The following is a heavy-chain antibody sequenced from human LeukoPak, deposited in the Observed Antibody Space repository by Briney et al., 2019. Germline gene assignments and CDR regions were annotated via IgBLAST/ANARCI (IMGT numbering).Heavy chain of an antibody. CDR1: GFTVSGNY. V-gene: IGHV3-66*01. CDR3: ARSAGGYDSSGYYHYYFDY. Sequence: PGGSLRLSCAVSGFTVSGNYMSWVRQVPGKGLEWVSVIYSGGSTYYADSVKGRFTISRDNSKNTLYLQVNSLRAEDTAVYYCARSAGGYDSSGYYHYYFDYWGQGTLVTVSS. D-gene: IGHD3-22*01. CDR2: IYSGGST. J-gene: IGHJ4*02.